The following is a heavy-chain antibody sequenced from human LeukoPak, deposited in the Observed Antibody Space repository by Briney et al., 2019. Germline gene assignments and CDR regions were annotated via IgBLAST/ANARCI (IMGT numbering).Heavy chain of an antibody. CDR2: IYSGGST. D-gene: IGHD4-17*01. CDR1: GFTVSSNY. V-gene: IGHV3-53*05. J-gene: IGHJ4*02. Sequence: GGSLRLSCAASGFTVSSNYMSWVRQAPGKGLEWVSVIYSGGSTYYADSVKGRFTISRDNSKNTLYLQMNSLRAEDTAVYYCAKRMHDYGDYFDYWGQGTLVTVSS. CDR3: AKRMHDYGDYFDY.